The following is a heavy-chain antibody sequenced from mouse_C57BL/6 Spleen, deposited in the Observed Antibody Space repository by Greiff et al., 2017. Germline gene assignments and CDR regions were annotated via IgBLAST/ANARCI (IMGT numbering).Heavy chain of an antibody. J-gene: IGHJ2*01. Sequence: VQLQQSGPELVKPGASVKLSCKASGSAFSSSWLNWVKQRPGKGLEWIGRIYPGDGDTNYNGKFKGKATRTADKSSSTAYMQLSSLTSEDSAVYFGARSSTTVEEDYWGQGTTRTVSS. V-gene: IGHV1-82*01. CDR3: ARSSTTVEEDY. D-gene: IGHD1-1*01. CDR1: GSAFSSSW. CDR2: IYPGDGDT.